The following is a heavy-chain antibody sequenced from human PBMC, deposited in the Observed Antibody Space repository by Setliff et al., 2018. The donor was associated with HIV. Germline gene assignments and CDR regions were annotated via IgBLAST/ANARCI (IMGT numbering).Heavy chain of an antibody. V-gene: IGHV1-18*01. J-gene: IGHJ3*02. Sequence: ASVKVSCKASGYTFTSYGISWVRQAPGQGLEWMGWISAYSGNTNYAQKLQGRVTMTTDTSTCTAYMELRSLRSDDTAVYYCARVAWYYSFWSGLGDAFDIWGQGTMVTVSS. CDR1: GYTFTSYG. CDR2: ISAYSGNT. CDR3: ARVAWYYSFWSGLGDAFDI. D-gene: IGHD3-3*01.